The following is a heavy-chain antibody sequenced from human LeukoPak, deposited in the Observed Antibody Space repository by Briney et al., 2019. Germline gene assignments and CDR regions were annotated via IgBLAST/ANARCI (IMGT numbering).Heavy chain of an antibody. D-gene: IGHD3-22*01. CDR1: GGSFSGYY. CDR2: INHSGST. J-gene: IGHJ4*02. Sequence: SGTLSLTCAVYGGSFSGYYWSWIRQPPGKGLEWIGEINHSGSTNYNPSLKSRVTISVDTSKNQFSLKLSSVTAADTAVYYCARVATISGYYFDYWGQGTLVTVSS. CDR3: ARVATISGYYFDY. V-gene: IGHV4-34*01.